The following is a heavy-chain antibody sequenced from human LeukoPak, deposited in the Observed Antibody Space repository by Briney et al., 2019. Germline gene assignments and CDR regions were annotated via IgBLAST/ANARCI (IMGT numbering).Heavy chain of an antibody. V-gene: IGHV4-30-2*02. J-gene: IGHJ3*02. CDR3: ARSRGGYYDSSGYCAFDI. CDR2: IYDSGRA. Sequence: SETLSLTCAVSGGSISSDGYSWSWIRQPPGKGLEWIGYIYDSGRAFYNASLKSRVTISVDTSKNQFSLKLSSVTAADTAVYYCARSRGGYYDSSGYCAFDIWGQGTMVTVSS. D-gene: IGHD3-22*01. CDR1: GGSISSDGYS.